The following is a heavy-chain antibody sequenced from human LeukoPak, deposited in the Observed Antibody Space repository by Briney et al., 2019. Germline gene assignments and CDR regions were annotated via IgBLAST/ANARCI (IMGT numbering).Heavy chain of an antibody. CDR2: IIPIFGTA. V-gene: IGHV1-69*15. Sequence: SVKVSXKASGGTFSSYAISWVRQAPGQGLEWMGRIIPIFGTAHYAQKFQGRVKITPDESTSTAYMELSSLRSEDTAVYYCARDVYLYYDSSGYLNWGQGTLVTVSS. D-gene: IGHD3-22*01. J-gene: IGHJ4*02. CDR1: GGTFSSYA. CDR3: ARDVYLYYDSSGYLN.